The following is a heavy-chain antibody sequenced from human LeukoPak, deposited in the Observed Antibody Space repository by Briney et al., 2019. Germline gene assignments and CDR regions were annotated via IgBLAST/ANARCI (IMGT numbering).Heavy chain of an antibody. V-gene: IGHV3-30*18. CDR2: ISYDGSNK. D-gene: IGHD6-13*01. CDR3: AKPETPGYSSSWGRYYFDY. Sequence: GGSPRLSCAASGFTFSSYGMHWVRQAPGKGLEWVAVISYDGSNKYYADSVKGRFTISRDNSKNTLYLQMNSLRAEDTAVFYCAKPETPGYSSSWGRYYFDYWGQGTLVTVSS. J-gene: IGHJ4*02. CDR1: GFTFSSYG.